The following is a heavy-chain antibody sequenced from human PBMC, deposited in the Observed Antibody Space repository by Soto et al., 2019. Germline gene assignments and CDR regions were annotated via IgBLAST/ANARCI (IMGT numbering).Heavy chain of an antibody. Sequence: GASVKVSCAASGFTFSSSEMYWVRQAPGKGLEWVSYIHPGGQIIFYADSVKGRFTISRDNAKNSVYLQMNNLRAEDTAVYYCARRGSSWGQGTMVTVSS. CDR3: ARRGSS. CDR1: GFTFSSSE. V-gene: IGHV3-48*03. D-gene: IGHD2-2*01. J-gene: IGHJ3*01. CDR2: IHPGGQII.